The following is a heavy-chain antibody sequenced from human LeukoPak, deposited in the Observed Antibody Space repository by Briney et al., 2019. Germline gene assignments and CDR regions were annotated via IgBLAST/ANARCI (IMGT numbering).Heavy chain of an antibody. V-gene: IGHV1-69*01. CDR3: AREGTGLELRDY. D-gene: IGHD1-7*01. CDR1: GGTFSSYA. J-gene: IGHJ4*02. CDR2: IIPIFGTA. Sequence: SVKVSCKASGGTFSSYAISWVRQAPGQGLEWMGGIIPIFGTANYAQKCQGRVTITADESTSTAYMELSSLRSEDTAVYYCAREGTGLELRDYWGQGTLSPSPQ.